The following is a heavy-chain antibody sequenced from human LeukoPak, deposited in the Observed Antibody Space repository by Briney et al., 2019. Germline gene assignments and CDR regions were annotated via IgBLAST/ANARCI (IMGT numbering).Heavy chain of an antibody. CDR3: ARDYLAVVGRDPPTDY. CDR2: ISVYNGNT. Sequence: GASVKVSCKASGYTFTSYGISWVRRAPGQGLEWMGWISVYNGNTNYAQNLQGRVTMTTDTSTSTAYMELRSLRSDDTAVYYCARDYLAVVGRDPPTDYWGQGTLVTVSS. V-gene: IGHV1-18*01. D-gene: IGHD6-19*01. J-gene: IGHJ4*02. CDR1: GYTFTSYG.